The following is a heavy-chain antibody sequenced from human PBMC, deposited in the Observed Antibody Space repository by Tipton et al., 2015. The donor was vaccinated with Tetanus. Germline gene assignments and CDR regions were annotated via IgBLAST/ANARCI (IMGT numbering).Heavy chain of an antibody. Sequence: TLSLTCTVSGGSVSSYYWSWIRQPAGKGLEWIGRIYTSGSTNYNPSLKSRVTISVDTSKNQFSLKLSSVTAADTAVYYCARESWNRDAFDIWGQGTMVTVSS. D-gene: IGHD1-1*01. V-gene: IGHV4-4*07. CDR1: GGSVSSYY. CDR3: ARESWNRDAFDI. J-gene: IGHJ3*02. CDR2: IYTSGST.